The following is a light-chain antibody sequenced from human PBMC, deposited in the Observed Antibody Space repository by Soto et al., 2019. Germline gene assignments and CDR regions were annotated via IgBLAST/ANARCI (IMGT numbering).Light chain of an antibody. V-gene: IGKV1-5*01. Sequence: DIQMTQSPSTLSASVGDRVTITSRSSQSISSWLAWYQQKPGKAPKLLNYDASSLESGVPSRFSGSGSATEFTLTFSSLQPDDFATYYGQQYNSYSVTFGQGTKVEIK. J-gene: IGKJ1*01. CDR2: DAS. CDR3: QQYNSYSVT. CDR1: QSISSW.